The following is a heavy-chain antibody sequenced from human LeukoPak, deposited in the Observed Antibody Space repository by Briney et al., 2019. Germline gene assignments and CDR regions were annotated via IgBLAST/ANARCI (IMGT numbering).Heavy chain of an antibody. CDR2: INHSGST. Sequence: SETLSLTCAVYGGSFSGYYWSRIRQPPGKGLEWIGEINHSGSTNYNPSLKSRVTISVDTSKNQFSLKLSSVTAADTAVYYCARARGRVTTSLWANWFDPWGQGTLVTVSS. CDR1: GGSFSGYY. D-gene: IGHD4-4*01. V-gene: IGHV4-34*01. J-gene: IGHJ5*02. CDR3: ARARGRVTTSLWANWFDP.